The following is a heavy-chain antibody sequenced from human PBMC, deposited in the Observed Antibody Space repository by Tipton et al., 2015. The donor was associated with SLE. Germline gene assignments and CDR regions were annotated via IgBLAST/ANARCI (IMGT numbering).Heavy chain of an antibody. Sequence: GSLRLSCAASGFTFSSYSMNWVRQAPGKGLEWVSSISSSSSYIYYADSVKGRFTISRDNAKNSLYLQMNSLRAEDTAVYYCARDLRRTPAGFDYWGQGTLVTVSS. CDR2: ISSSSSYI. CDR1: GFTFSSYS. CDR3: ARDLRRTPAGFDY. V-gene: IGHV3-21*03. J-gene: IGHJ4*02. D-gene: IGHD5/OR15-5a*01.